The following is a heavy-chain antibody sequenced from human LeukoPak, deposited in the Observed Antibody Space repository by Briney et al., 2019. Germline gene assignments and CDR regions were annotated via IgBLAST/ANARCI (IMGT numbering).Heavy chain of an antibody. CDR3: ARALYDYVWGSYRYSPYDAFDI. Sequence: SVKVSCKASGGTFSSYAITWVRQAPGQGLEWMGGIIPIFGTANYAQKFQGRVTITADESTSTAYMELSSLRSEDTAVYYCARALYDYVWGSYRYSPYDAFDIWGQGTMVTVSS. CDR2: IIPIFGTA. CDR1: GGTFSSYA. D-gene: IGHD3-16*02. J-gene: IGHJ3*02. V-gene: IGHV1-69*13.